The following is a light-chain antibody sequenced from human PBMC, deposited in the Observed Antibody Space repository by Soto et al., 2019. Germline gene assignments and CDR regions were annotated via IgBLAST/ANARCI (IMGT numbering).Light chain of an antibody. V-gene: IGKV2-28*01. Sequence: DVVMTQSPLSLPVTPGEPASISCRSSQSLLHSDGYNHLDWFLQRPGQSTQVLIYLGSNRAPGVHDRFSGSGSGTDFTLKISRVEAEDVRVYSRLKAIHTTLTFGGGTKVEIK. CDR3: LKAIHTTLT. J-gene: IGKJ4*01. CDR2: LGS. CDR1: QSLLHSDGYNH.